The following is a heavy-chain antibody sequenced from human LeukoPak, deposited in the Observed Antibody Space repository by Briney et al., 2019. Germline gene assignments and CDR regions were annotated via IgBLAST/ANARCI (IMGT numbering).Heavy chain of an antibody. CDR1: GYSFTSYW. V-gene: IGHV5-51*01. CDR3: ARPITIFGVVTFFDY. Sequence: GESLKISCKGSGYSFTSYWIGWVRQMPGKGLEWMGIIYPGDSDTRYSPSFQGQVTISADKSISTAYLQWRSLKASDTAMYYCARPITIFGVVTFFDYWGQGTLVTVSS. CDR2: IYPGDSDT. D-gene: IGHD3-3*01. J-gene: IGHJ4*02.